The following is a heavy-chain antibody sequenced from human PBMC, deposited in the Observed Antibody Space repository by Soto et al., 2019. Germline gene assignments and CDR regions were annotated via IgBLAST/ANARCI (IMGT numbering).Heavy chain of an antibody. CDR2: IYYSGST. CDR1: GGSISSGGYY. Sequence: QVQLQESGPGLVKPSQTLSLTCTVSGGSISSGGYYCSWIPQHPGKGLEWIGYIYYSGSTYYNPSFKTRVTISVNTSKNQFSLKLSSVTAADTAVYYCARMGDCGDYEDWYFDLWGRGTLVTVSS. D-gene: IGHD4-17*01. CDR3: ARMGDCGDYEDWYFDL. J-gene: IGHJ2*01. V-gene: IGHV4-31*03.